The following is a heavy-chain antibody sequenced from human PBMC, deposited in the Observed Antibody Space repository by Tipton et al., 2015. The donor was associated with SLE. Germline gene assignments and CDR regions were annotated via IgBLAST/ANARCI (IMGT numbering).Heavy chain of an antibody. CDR3: ARRGRGAATGSDWFDP. CDR1: GGSISSSSYY. J-gene: IGHJ5*02. V-gene: IGHV4-39*01. CDR2: IYYSGST. Sequence: TLSLTCTVSGGSISSSSYYWGWIRQPPGKGLEWIGSIYYSGSTYYNPSLKSRVTISVDTSKNQFSLKLSSVTAADTAVYYCARRGRGAATGSDWFDPWGQGTLVTVSP. D-gene: IGHD6-13*01.